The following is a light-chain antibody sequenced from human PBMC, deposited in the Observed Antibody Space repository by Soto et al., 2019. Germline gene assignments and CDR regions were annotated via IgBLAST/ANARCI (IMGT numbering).Light chain of an antibody. CDR2: DVS. CDR1: SSDVGGYNY. J-gene: IGLJ2*01. V-gene: IGLV2-14*01. Sequence: QSALTQPASVSGSPGQSITISCTGTSSDVGGYNYVSWYQQHPGKSPKLMIYDVSNRPSGVSNRFSGSKSGNTASLTISGLQAEDDADYFSSSYTSSSTLIFAGGTKLTVL. CDR3: SSYTSSSTLI.